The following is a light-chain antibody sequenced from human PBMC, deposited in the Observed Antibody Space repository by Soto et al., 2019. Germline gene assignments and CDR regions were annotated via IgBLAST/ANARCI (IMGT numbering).Light chain of an antibody. CDR3: SSYTSSSTVV. Sequence: QSALTQPASVSGSPGQSITISCTGTSSDVGAYTYVAWYQQYPGKAPKLMIYEVSNRPSGVSNRFSGSKSGNTASLTISGLQAEDEADYYCSSYTSSSTVVFGGGTKLTVL. V-gene: IGLV2-14*01. CDR2: EVS. CDR1: SSDVGAYTY. J-gene: IGLJ2*01.